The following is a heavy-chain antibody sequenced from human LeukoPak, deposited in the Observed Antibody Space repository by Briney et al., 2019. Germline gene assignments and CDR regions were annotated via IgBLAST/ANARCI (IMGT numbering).Heavy chain of an antibody. CDR2: IHYSGNT. CDR3: ARGVYIAAAQYGY. V-gene: IGHV4-59*01. D-gene: IGHD6-13*01. Sequence: PSETLSLTCTVSGGSITSYYWSWIRQPPGKGLEWIGYIHYSGNTNYNPSLKSRVTISGDTSKNQFSLKLSSVTAADTAVYYCARGVYIAAAQYGYWGQGTLVTVSS. J-gene: IGHJ4*02. CDR1: GGSITSYY.